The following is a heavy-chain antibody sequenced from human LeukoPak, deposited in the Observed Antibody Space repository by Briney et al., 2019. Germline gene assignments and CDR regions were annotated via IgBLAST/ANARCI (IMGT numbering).Heavy chain of an antibody. J-gene: IGHJ4*02. CDR3: ARHPIYCSGGTCFSSNYFDY. D-gene: IGHD2-15*01. V-gene: IGHV5-51*01. CDR2: IYPDDSDT. CDR1: GYSFTNYW. Sequence: GESLKISCKGSGYSFTNYWIAWVRQMPGKGLEWMGIIYPDDSDTKYSPSFQGQVTISADKSISTAYLQWNSLEASDTAMYYCARHPIYCSGGTCFSSNYFDYWGRGTLVTVSS.